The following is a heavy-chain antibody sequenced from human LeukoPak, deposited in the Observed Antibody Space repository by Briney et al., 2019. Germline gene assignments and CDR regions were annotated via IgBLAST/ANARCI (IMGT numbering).Heavy chain of an antibody. V-gene: IGHV3-66*01. CDR1: GFTVSSNY. J-gene: IGHJ3*02. Sequence: PGGSLRLSCAASGFTVSSNYMSWVRQAPGKGLEWVSVIYSGGSTYYADSVKGRFTISRDNSKNTLYLQMNSLRAEDTAVYYCARNGGKNPPWALGAFDIWGQGTMVTVSS. CDR2: IYSGGST. CDR3: ARNGGKNPPWALGAFDI. D-gene: IGHD1-14*01.